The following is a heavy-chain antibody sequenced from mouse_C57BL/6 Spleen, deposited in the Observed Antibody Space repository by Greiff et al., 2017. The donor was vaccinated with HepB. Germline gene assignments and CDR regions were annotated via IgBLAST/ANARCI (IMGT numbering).Heavy chain of an antibody. Sequence: VKLMESGAELVKPGASVKISCKASGYAFSSYWMNWVKQRPGKGLEWIGQIYPGDGDTNYNGKFKGKATLTADKSSSTAYMQLSSLTSEDSAVYFCARDYDLYFDYWGQGTTLTVSS. CDR3: ARDYDLYFDY. V-gene: IGHV1-80*01. CDR2: IYPGDGDT. D-gene: IGHD2-4*01. CDR1: GYAFSSYW. J-gene: IGHJ2*01.